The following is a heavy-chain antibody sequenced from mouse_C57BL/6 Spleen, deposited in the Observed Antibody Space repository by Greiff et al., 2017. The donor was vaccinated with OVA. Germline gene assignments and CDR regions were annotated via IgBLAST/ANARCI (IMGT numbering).Heavy chain of an antibody. J-gene: IGHJ1*03. V-gene: IGHV5-4*01. CDR2: ISDGGSYT. CDR1: GFTFSSYA. Sequence: EVHLVESGGGLVKPGGSLKLSCAASGFTFSSYAMSWVRQTPEKRLEWVATISDGGSYTYYPDNVKGRFTISRDNAKNNLYLQMSHLKSEDTAMYYCARATGTGHWYFDVWGTGTTVTVSS. CDR3: ARATGTGHWYFDV. D-gene: IGHD4-1*01.